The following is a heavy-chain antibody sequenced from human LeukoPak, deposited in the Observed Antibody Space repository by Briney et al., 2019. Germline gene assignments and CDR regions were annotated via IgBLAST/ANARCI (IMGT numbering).Heavy chain of an antibody. J-gene: IGHJ4*02. Sequence: PSETLSLTCTVSGGSISSGSYYWSWIRQPAGKGLEWIGRIYSSGSTNYNPSLKTRVTISSDTSKNQFSLRLSSVTAADTPVYYCARPLRDIFTGYYPRPLAYGGQGTLVTVSS. CDR1: GGSISSGSYY. D-gene: IGHD3-9*01. CDR2: IYSSGST. CDR3: ARPLRDIFTGYYPRPLAY. V-gene: IGHV4-61*02.